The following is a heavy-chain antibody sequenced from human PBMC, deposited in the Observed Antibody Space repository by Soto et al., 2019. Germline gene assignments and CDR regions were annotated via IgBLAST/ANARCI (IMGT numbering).Heavy chain of an antibody. J-gene: IGHJ4*02. D-gene: IGHD3-22*01. CDR2: IYYSGST. V-gene: IGHV4-59*08. Sequence: PSETLSLTCTVSGGSISSYYWSWIRQPPGKGLEWIGYIYYSGSTNYNPSLESRVTISVDTSKNQFSLKLRSVTAADTAVFYCAGLYPYESSGYHLNYWGQGALVTVSS. CDR3: AGLYPYESSGYHLNY. CDR1: GGSISSYY.